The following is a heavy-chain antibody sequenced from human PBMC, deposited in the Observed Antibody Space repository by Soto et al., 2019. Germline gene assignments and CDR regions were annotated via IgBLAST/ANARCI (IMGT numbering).Heavy chain of an antibody. Sequence: PGESLKISCKGSGYSFTSYWIGWVRQMPGKGLEWMGIIYPGDSDTRYSPSFQGQVTISADKSISTAYLQWSSLKASDTAMYYCARRSSIDYYGLGSYGDSRYYYMDVWGKGTTVTVSS. CDR3: ARRSSIDYYGLGSYGDSRYYYMDV. D-gene: IGHD3-10*01. J-gene: IGHJ6*03. CDR2: IYPGDSDT. V-gene: IGHV5-51*01. CDR1: GYSFTSYW.